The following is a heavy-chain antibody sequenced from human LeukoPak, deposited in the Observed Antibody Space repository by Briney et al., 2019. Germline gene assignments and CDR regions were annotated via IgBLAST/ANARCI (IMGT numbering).Heavy chain of an antibody. J-gene: IGHJ4*02. Sequence: GGSLRLSCAASGFTFSSYATHWVRQAPGKGLEWVAVISYDGSNKYYADSVKGRFTISRDNSKNTLYLQMNSLRAEDTAVYYCARAEGWFGELLYHPTDYWGQGTLVTVSS. CDR3: ARAEGWFGELLYHPTDY. D-gene: IGHD3-10*01. V-gene: IGHV3-30-3*01. CDR2: ISYDGSNK. CDR1: GFTFSSYA.